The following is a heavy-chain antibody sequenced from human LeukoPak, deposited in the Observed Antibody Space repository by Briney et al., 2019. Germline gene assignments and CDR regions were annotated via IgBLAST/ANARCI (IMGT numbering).Heavy chain of an antibody. CDR2: ISSSSSYI. J-gene: IGHJ4*02. D-gene: IGHD3-9*01. CDR1: GFTFSSYS. CDR3: ARPSDILGYFDY. Sequence: GGSLRLSCAASGFTFSSYSMSWVRQAPGKGLEWVSSISSSSSYIYYADSMKGRFTISRDNAKNSLYLQMNSLRAEDTAVYYCARPSDILGYFDYWGQGSLVTVSS. V-gene: IGHV3-21*04.